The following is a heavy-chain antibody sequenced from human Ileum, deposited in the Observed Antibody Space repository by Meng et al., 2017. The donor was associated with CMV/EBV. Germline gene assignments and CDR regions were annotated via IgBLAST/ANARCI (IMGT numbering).Heavy chain of an antibody. Sequence: LLPTGAGPALVPPSETPSLTCTASADSISSGAYYWAWIRQSPEKGLEWMGSIYYSGSTYDNPSLRSRVTISVDTSKNQFSLKLTSVTAADTAIYYCAGDWGPYSSRGYFDPWGQGTLVTVSS. CDR2: IYYSGST. D-gene: IGHD6-19*01. J-gene: IGHJ5*02. V-gene: IGHV4-39*07. CDR1: ADSISSGAYY. CDR3: AGDWGPYSSRGYFDP.